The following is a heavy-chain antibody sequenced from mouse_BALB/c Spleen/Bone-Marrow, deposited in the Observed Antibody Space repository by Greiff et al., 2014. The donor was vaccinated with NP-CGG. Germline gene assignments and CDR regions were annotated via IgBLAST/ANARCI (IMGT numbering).Heavy chain of an antibody. CDR2: IAPGSGST. V-gene: IGHV1S41*01. Sequence: DLVRPGASVKLSCKASDYTFTSYWINWIKQRPGQGLEWIGRIAPGSGSTYYNEMFKGKATLTVDTSSSTAHILLSSLSSEDSAVYFCAYYRYDVNYWGQGTTLTVSS. J-gene: IGHJ2*01. CDR1: DYTFTSYW. CDR3: AYYRYDVNY. D-gene: IGHD2-14*01.